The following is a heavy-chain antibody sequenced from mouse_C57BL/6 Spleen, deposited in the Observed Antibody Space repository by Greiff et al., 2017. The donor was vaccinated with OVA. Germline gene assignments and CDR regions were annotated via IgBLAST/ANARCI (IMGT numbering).Heavy chain of an antibody. CDR1: GYTFTSYW. CDR2: IYPGSGST. V-gene: IGHV1-55*01. Sequence: VQLQQPGAELVKPGASVKMSCKASGYTFTSYWITWVKQRPGQGLEWIGDIYPGSGSTNYNEKFKSKATLTVDTSSSTAYMQLSSLTSEDSAVYYCARDHGSSSWFAYWGQGTLVTVSA. CDR3: ARDHGSSSWFAY. D-gene: IGHD1-1*01. J-gene: IGHJ3*01.